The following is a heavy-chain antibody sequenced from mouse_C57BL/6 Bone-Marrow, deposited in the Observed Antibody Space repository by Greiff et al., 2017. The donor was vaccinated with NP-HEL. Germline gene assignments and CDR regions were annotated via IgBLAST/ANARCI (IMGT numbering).Heavy chain of an antibody. CDR3: ARGPVYCSTYMDY. D-gene: IGHD1-1*01. J-gene: IGHJ2*01. CDR2: ISDGGSYT. Sequence: EVKVVESGGGLVKPGGSLKLSCAASGFTFSSYAMCWVRQTPEKRLEWVATISDGGSYTYYQDNVKGRFTISRDNAKNNLYLQMSHLKSEDTAMYYCARGPVYCSTYMDYWGQGTTLAVSS. V-gene: IGHV5-4*03. CDR1: GFTFSSYA.